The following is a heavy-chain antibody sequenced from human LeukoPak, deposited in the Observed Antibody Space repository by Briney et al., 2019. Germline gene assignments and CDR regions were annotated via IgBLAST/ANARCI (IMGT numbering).Heavy chain of an antibody. V-gene: IGHV1-2*02. J-gene: IGHJ3*02. CDR3: ARERLLWFGVNDAFDI. Sequence: EASVKVSCKASGYTFTGYYMHWVRQAPGQGLEWMGWINPNSGGTNYAQKFQGRVTMTRDTSISTAYMELSRLRSDDTAEYYCARERLLWFGVNDAFDIWGQGTMVTVSS. D-gene: IGHD3-10*01. CDR1: GYTFTGYY. CDR2: INPNSGGT.